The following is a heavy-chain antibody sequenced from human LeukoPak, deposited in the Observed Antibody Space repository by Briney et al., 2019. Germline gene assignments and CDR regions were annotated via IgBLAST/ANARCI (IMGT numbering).Heavy chain of an antibody. V-gene: IGHV4-59*01. CDR1: GGSISIYY. Sequence: PSETLSLTCTVSGGSISIYYWSWIRQPPGEGLGWVGYIYYSGSTNYNPSIKSRVTISVDTSKNQFSLKLSSVTAADTAVYYCARWEGSSWQNYYYYYMDVWGKGTTVTVSS. D-gene: IGHD6-13*01. J-gene: IGHJ6*03. CDR3: ARWEGSSWQNYYYYYMDV. CDR2: IYYSGST.